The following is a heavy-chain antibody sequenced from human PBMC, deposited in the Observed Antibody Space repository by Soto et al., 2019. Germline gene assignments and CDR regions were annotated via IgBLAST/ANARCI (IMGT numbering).Heavy chain of an antibody. CDR2: IKKDESET. V-gene: IGHV3-7*03. CDR1: QFSFSNYW. J-gene: IGHJ3*02. D-gene: IGHD2-21*02. Sequence: LVQSGGGLVPPGESLTVSCAPSQFSFSNYWMNWVRQAPGKALEWVANIKKDESETDYVDSVRGRFTIFRDNAKNLLYLQMRRLRVEDTAVYYCARSHTGDSAFRAFDIWCQGTVVTV. CDR3: ARSHTGDSAFRAFDI.